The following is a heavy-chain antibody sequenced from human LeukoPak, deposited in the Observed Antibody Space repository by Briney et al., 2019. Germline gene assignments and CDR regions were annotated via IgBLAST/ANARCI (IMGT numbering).Heavy chain of an antibody. CDR1: GFSFSHYA. Sequence: GGSLRLSCAASGFSFSHYAIHWVRQAPGKGLEWVSLISYNGGNKYYADSVKGRFTIDRDNSKNTVYLQMNSLRVEDTAVYYCARDCESGYSYGLCWGQGTLVTVSS. V-gene: IGHV3-30*04. CDR3: ARDCESGYSYGLC. J-gene: IGHJ4*02. CDR2: ISYNGGNK. D-gene: IGHD5-18*01.